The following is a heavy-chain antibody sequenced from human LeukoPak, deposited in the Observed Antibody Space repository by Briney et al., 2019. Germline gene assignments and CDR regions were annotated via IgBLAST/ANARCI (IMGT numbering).Heavy chain of an antibody. J-gene: IGHJ4*02. Sequence: GGSLRLSCAASGFTFSSYAMSWVRQAPGKGLEWVSGISGNGGNPFYADSVKGRFTISRDNSKSTLNLQMNSLRADDTAVYYCAKTDTGGYHRGSYDFWGQGTLVTVSS. D-gene: IGHD2-8*02. CDR3: AKTDTGGYHRGSYDF. CDR1: GFTFSSYA. CDR2: ISGNGGNP. V-gene: IGHV3-23*01.